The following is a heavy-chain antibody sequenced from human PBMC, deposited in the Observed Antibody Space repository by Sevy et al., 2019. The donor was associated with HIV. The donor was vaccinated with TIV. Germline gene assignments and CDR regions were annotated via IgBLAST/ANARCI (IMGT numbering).Heavy chain of an antibody. CDR2: FDPEDGER. D-gene: IGHD3-16*01. V-gene: IGHV1-24*01. CDR1: GKNLNDLP. CDR3: ATTREYYEDNSGYLDY. J-gene: IGHJ4*02. Sequence: ASVKVSCKVSGKNLNDLPMHWVRQAPGKGLEWMGRFDPEDGERIYAQTFQGRVTMTEDTSRDTAYMELNSLRSEDTAMYYCATTREYYEDNSGYLDYWGQGILVTVSS.